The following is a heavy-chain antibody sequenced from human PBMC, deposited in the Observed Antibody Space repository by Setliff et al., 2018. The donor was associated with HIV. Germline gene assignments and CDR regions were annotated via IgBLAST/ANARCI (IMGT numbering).Heavy chain of an antibody. CDR2: INVGNDNT. J-gene: IGHJ4*02. CDR1: GYSFTNYA. CDR3: ARGKTWLRFLDY. D-gene: IGHD5-12*01. V-gene: IGHV1-3*01. Sequence: ASVKVSCKASGYSFTNYAMHWVRQAPGQRLEWMGWINVGNDNTKYSQRLQDRVTIARDTSASTAYMELSSLKSDDTAVYYCARGKTWLRFLDYWGQGTLVTVSS.